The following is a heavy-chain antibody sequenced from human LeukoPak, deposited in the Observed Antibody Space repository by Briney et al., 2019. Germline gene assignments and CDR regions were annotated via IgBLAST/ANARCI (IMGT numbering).Heavy chain of an antibody. CDR3: ARDRQLRLRGMDV. J-gene: IGHJ6*02. CDR2: INPNSGGT. D-gene: IGHD1-26*01. Sequence: ASVKVSCKASGGTFSSYAISWVRQAPGQGLEWMGWINPNSGGTNYAQKFQGRVTMTRDTSISTAYMELSRLRSDDTAVYYCARDRQLRLRGMDVWGQGTTVTVSS. V-gene: IGHV1-2*02. CDR1: GGTFSSYA.